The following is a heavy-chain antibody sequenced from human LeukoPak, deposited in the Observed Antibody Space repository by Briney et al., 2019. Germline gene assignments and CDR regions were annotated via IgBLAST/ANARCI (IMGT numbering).Heavy chain of an antibody. J-gene: IGHJ3*02. Sequence: GASVTVSFKASGYTFTSYDINWVRQATGQGLEWMGWMNPNSGNTDYAQKFQGRVTITRNTSISTANMELSSLRSEDTAVYYCARDLKKRWLQKGVMHAFDIWGQGTMVTVSS. V-gene: IGHV1-8*03. CDR1: GYTFTSYD. CDR3: ARDLKKRWLQKGVMHAFDI. D-gene: IGHD5-24*01. CDR2: MNPNSGNT.